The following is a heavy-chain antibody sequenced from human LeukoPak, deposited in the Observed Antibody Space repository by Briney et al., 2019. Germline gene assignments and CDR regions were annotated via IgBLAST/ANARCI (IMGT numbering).Heavy chain of an antibody. CDR1: GYTFTGYY. D-gene: IGHD5-18*01. V-gene: IGHV1-2*02. Sequence: ASVKVSCKASGYTFTGYYMHWVRQAPGQGLEWMGWINPNSGGTNYAQKFQGRVTMTRDTSISTAYMELSRLRSDDTAVYYCARGTLSAMNLLGLYYGMDVWGQGTTVTVSS. J-gene: IGHJ6*02. CDR2: INPNSGGT. CDR3: ARGTLSAMNLLGLYYGMDV.